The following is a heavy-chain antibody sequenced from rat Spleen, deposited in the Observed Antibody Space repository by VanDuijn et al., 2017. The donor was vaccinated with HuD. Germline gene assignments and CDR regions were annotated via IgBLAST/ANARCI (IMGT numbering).Heavy chain of an antibody. CDR1: GFTFNNYW. V-gene: IGHV5-58*01. Sequence: EVQLVETGGGLVQPGRSLKLSCVASGFTFNNYWMYWTRQAPGKGLEWVSSINPDGSRTYYPDSVKGRFTISRDNAENTVYLQMNSLRSEDKATYYWAVAGYGYWGQGVMVTVSS. D-gene: IGHD4-3*01. J-gene: IGHJ2*01. CDR3: AVAGYGY. CDR2: INPDGSRT.